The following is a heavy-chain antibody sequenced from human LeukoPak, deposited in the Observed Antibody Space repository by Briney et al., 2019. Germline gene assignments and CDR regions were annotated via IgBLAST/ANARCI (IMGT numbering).Heavy chain of an antibody. CDR1: GFTFSSYG. CDR3: AKDYYFDY. V-gene: IGHV3-30*18. Sequence: PGRSLRLSCAASGFTFSSYGMHWVRQAPGKGLEWVAVISYDGSNKYYADSVKGRFTISRDNSKNTLYLQMNSLRAEDTAVYYCAKDYYFDYWGQGTLATVSS. CDR2: ISYDGSNK. J-gene: IGHJ4*02.